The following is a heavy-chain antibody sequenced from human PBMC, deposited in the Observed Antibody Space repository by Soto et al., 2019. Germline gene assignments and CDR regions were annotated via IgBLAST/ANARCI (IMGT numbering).Heavy chain of an antibody. CDR3: ARLGGYYQAFDQ. CDR1: GGSISSSSYY. CDR2: IYYSGST. D-gene: IGHD3-22*01. Sequence: SETLSLTCTVSGGSISSSSYYWGWIPQPPGKGLEWIGYIYYSGSTTYNPSLKSRVTISVDTSKNQFSLKLNSVTAADTAVYYCARLGGYYQAFDQWGQGSLVTVSS. J-gene: IGHJ4*02. V-gene: IGHV4-61*05.